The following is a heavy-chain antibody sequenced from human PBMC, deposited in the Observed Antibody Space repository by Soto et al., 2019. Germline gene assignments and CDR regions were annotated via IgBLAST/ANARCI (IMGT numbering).Heavy chain of an antibody. V-gene: IGHV3-21*01. CDR3: ARDWGYDAHDFYYNAMGV. Sequence: EVQLVESGGGLVKPGGSLRLSCISSGFTFRTYTMNWVRQAPGKGLEWVSGIRGFSPYTFYAESVKGRFTISRDNAKNSVFLQMDSLRAEDTAVYYFARDWGYDAHDFYYNAMGVLGQGTTVTVSS. J-gene: IGHJ6*02. CDR2: IRGFSPYT. D-gene: IGHD3-10*01. CDR1: GFTFRTYT.